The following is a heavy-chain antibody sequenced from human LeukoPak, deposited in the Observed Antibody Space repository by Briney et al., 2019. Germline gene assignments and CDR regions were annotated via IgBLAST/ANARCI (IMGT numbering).Heavy chain of an antibody. CDR2: IYHSGST. V-gene: IGHV4-38-2*02. D-gene: IGHD3-16*01. CDR1: GYSISSGYY. CDR3: ARESPGGGGDY. Sequence: SETLSLTCAVSGYSISSGYYWGWIRQPPGKGLEWIGSIYHSGSTYYNPSLRSRVTISVDTSKNQFSLKLSSVTAADPAVYYWARESPGGGGDYWGQGTLVTVSS. J-gene: IGHJ4*02.